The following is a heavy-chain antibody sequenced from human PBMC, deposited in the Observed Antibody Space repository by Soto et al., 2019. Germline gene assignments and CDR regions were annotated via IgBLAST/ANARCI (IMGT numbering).Heavy chain of an antibody. V-gene: IGHV1-18*04. CDR1: GYTFTRYG. Sequence: ASVKVSCKASGYTFTRYGFSWVRQAPGQGLEWMGWISAYNGNTNYAQKLQGRVTMTTDTSTSTAYMELRSLRSDDTAVYYCARSVGLRHAMAVWGQGTTVPVSS. CDR3: ARSVGLRHAMAV. J-gene: IGHJ6*02. D-gene: IGHD4-17*01. CDR2: ISAYNGNT.